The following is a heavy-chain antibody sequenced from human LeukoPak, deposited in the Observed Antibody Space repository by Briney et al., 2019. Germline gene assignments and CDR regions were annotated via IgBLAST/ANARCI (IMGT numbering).Heavy chain of an antibody. Sequence: PGGSLRLSCAASGFTFSSYSMNWVRQAPGKGLEWVSSISSSSSYIYYADSVKGRFTISRDNAKNSLYLQMNSLRAEDTAVYYCARERKQASYGFYYYYYYMDVWGKGTTVTVSS. CDR2: ISSSSSYI. V-gene: IGHV3-21*01. CDR1: GFTFSSYS. CDR3: ARERKQASYGFYYYYYYMDV. J-gene: IGHJ6*03. D-gene: IGHD5-18*01.